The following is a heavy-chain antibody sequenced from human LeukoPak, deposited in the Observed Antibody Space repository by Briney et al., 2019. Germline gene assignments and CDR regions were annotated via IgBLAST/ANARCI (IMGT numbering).Heavy chain of an antibody. CDR2: INPSGGST. CDR3: ARMGDYHLVSFFDY. D-gene: IGHD4/OR15-4a*01. J-gene: IGHJ4*02. Sequence: GASVKVSCKASGYTFTSYYIHWVRQAPGQGLEWIGIINPSGGSTTYAQKFQGRVTMTTDTSTSTVYMELRSLRSDDTAVYYCARMGDYHLVSFFDYWGQGTLVTVSS. CDR1: GYTFTSYY. V-gene: IGHV1-46*01.